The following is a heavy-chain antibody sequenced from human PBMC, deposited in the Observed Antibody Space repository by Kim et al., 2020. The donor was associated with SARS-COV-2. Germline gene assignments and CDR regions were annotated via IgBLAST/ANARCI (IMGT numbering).Heavy chain of an antibody. CDR2: INWKSLKI. J-gene: IGHJ4*02. V-gene: IGHV3-9*01. CDR3: AKAVDSAMLTSRFDY. D-gene: IGHD5-18*01. CDR1: GFTFGDYS. Sequence: GGSLRLSCAASGFTFGDYSMHWVRQAPGKGLEWVSGINWKSLKIAYADSVKGRFTISRDNAKNSLYLQMNSLRPEDTAFYYCAKAVDSAMLTSRFDYWGQGALVVVSS.